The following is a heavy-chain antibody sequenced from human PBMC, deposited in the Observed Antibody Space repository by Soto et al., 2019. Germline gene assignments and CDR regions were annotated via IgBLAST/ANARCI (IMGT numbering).Heavy chain of an antibody. D-gene: IGHD4-17*01. CDR2: ISWNSETI. CDR3: AKDMKWGGMTTIHYFDS. V-gene: IGHV3-9*01. Sequence: EVQLVESGGGLVQPGRSLRLSCAASGFTVDDYAMHWVRQAPGKGLEWVSGISWNSETIDYADSVKGRFTISRDNAKSSLFLQMNSLRPDDTALYYCAKDMKWGGMTTIHYFDSWGQGTLSPSPQ. CDR1: GFTVDDYA. J-gene: IGHJ4*02.